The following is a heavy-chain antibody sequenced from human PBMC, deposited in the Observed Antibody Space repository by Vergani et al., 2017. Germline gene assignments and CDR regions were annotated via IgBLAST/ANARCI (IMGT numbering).Heavy chain of an antibody. D-gene: IGHD2-2*01. CDR2: INNSGST. Sequence: QVQLQQWGAGLLKPSETLSLTCAVFGGSFSGYYWGWIRQPPGKGPEWIGEINNSGSTNYNPSLKSGVTISVDTSKNQFSLKLSAVTAADTAVYYCARGQIILGYCSSTSGHWRRSYDQHWGQGTLVTVSS. J-gene: IGHJ1*01. CDR3: ARGQIILGYCSSTSGHWRRSYDQH. CDR1: GGSFSGYY. V-gene: IGHV4-34*01.